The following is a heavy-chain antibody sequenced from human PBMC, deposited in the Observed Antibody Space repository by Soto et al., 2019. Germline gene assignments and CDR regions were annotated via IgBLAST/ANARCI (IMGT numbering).Heavy chain of an antibody. J-gene: IGHJ4*02. CDR2: IYWVDNE. Sequence: QITLKEAGPTLVKPTQTLTLTCTFSGFSLTTQGVHVGWIRQPPGKALEWLALIYWVDNEVYSPSLKNRLTITKDTSKSQVVLTLATVDPVDTATYYCVYRDFGDYFFQFWGQGILVNVSS. V-gene: IGHV2-5*02. CDR1: GFSLTTQGVH. CDR3: VYRDFGDYFFQF. D-gene: IGHD4-17*01.